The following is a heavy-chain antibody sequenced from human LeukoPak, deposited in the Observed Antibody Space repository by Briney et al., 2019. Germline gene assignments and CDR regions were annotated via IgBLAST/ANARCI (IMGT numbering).Heavy chain of an antibody. V-gene: IGHV4-30-2*01. CDR1: GGSISSGGYP. CDR3: ARVARWGYYFDY. CDR2: IYHSGTT. Sequence: SQTLSLTCAVSGGSISSGGYPWSWIRQPPGKGLEWIGYIYHSGTTYYNPSLKSRVTISIDRSKNQFSLKLSSVTAADTAVCYCARVARWGYYFDYWGQGTLVTVSS. D-gene: IGHD1-26*01. J-gene: IGHJ4*02.